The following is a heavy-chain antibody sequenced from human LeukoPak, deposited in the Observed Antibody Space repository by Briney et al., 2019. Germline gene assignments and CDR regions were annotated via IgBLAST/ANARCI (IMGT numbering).Heavy chain of an antibody. CDR2: INPKSGGT. CDR3: ARNLWFGESSDAFDM. J-gene: IGHJ3*02. V-gene: IGHV1-2*02. D-gene: IGHD3-10*01. Sequence: ASVKVSCKASGYTFTGYYMHWVRQAPGQGLEWMGWINPKSGGTNYAQKFQGRVTMTRDASISTAYMEMSRLRSDDTAVYYCARNLWFGESSDAFDMWGQGTMVTVSS. CDR1: GYTFTGYY.